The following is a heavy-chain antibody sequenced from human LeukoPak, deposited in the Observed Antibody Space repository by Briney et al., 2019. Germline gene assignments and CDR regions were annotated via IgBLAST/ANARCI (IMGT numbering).Heavy chain of an antibody. V-gene: IGHV3-30*02. CDR2: IRYDGSNK. CDR3: ARGPTYGDYFDY. J-gene: IGHJ4*02. CDR1: GFTFSSYG. Sequence: GGSLRLSCAASGFTFSSYGMHWVRQAPGKGLEWVAFIRYDGSNKYYADSVKGRFTISRDNSKNTLYLQMNSLRAEDTAVYYCARGPTYGDYFDYWGQGTLVTVSS. D-gene: IGHD4-17*01.